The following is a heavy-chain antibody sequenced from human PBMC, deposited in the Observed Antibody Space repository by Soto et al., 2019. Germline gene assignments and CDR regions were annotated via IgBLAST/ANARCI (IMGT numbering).Heavy chain of an antibody. D-gene: IGHD3-10*01. Sequence: ASVKVSCKASGYTFTSYDINWVRQATGQGLEWMGWMNPNSGNTGYAQKFQGRVTMTRNTSISTAYMELSSLRSEDTAVYYCARVRDYYGSGSYNWFDPWGQGTLVTVSS. CDR2: MNPNSGNT. CDR3: ARVRDYYGSGSYNWFDP. J-gene: IGHJ5*02. CDR1: GYTFTSYD. V-gene: IGHV1-8*01.